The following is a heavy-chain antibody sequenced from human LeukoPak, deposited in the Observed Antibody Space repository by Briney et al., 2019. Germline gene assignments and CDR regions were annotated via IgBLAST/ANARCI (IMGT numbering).Heavy chain of an antibody. J-gene: IGHJ6*03. CDR1: GYPFRNYD. CDR2: INPHSGKT. D-gene: IGHD6-13*01. CDR3: ARDGAGYSSSWYPHYYYYYYMDV. V-gene: IGHV1-8*01. Sequence: ASVKVSCKTSGYPFRNYDINWVRQATGQGLEWMGWINPHSGKTGYAQKFQGRVTMTTDTSASTAYMELSSLRSEDTAVYYCARDGAGYSSSWYPHYYYYYYMDVWGKGTTVTVSS.